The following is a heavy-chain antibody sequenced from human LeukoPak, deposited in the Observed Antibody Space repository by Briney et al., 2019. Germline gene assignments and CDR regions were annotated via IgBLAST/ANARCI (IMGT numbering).Heavy chain of an antibody. CDR2: ISGSGGST. V-gene: IGHV3-23*01. J-gene: IGHJ4*02. D-gene: IGHD3-10*01. CDR3: AKDVGSGKFYYFDY. Sequence: GGSLRLSCAASGFTFSDYYMSWIRQAPGKGLEWVSAISGSGGSTYYADSVKGRFTISRDNSKNTLYLQMNSLRAEDTAVYYCAKDVGSGKFYYFDYWGQGTLVTVSS. CDR1: GFTFSDYY.